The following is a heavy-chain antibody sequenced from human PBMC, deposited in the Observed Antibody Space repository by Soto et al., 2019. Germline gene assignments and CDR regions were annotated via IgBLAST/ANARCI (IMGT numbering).Heavy chain of an antibody. CDR1: GFTFSSYW. Sequence: EVQLVESGGGLVQPGGSLRLSCAASGFTFSSYWMHWVRQAPEKGLVWVSRINSDGSSTSYADSVKGRFTISRDNAKNTLFLQMNSLRAEDTAVYYCAKAGGSTVTTSPWGQGTLVTVSS. CDR2: INSDGSST. D-gene: IGHD4-17*01. J-gene: IGHJ4*02. CDR3: AKAGGSTVTTSP. V-gene: IGHV3-74*01.